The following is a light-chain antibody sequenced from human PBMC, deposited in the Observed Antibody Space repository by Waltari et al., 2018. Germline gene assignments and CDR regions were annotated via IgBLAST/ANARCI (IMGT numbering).Light chain of an antibody. CDR2: WAS. CDR3: QQYYNAPWT. Sequence: DIVMTQSPDSLAVSLGERATINCKSSQSILYSYTNENFLAWYQQKPGQPPKLLLYWASTRESGVPDRFSGSGSGTDFTLTISSLQAEDVAIYYCQQYYNAPWTFGQGTKVEIK. V-gene: IGKV4-1*01. J-gene: IGKJ1*01. CDR1: QSILYSYTNENF.